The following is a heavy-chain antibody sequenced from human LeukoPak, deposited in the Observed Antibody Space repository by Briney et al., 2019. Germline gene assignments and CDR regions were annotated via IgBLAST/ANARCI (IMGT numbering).Heavy chain of an antibody. CDR1: GYTFTAYY. V-gene: IGHV1-2*02. CDR3: ARDRAFGFLEWLFDY. Sequence: ASVKVSCKASGYTFTAYYMHWVRQAPGQGLEWMGWIDPNSGDTNYAQKFQGRVTMTRDTSISTAYMELSRLRSDDTAVYYCARDRAFGFLEWLFDYWGQGTLVTVSS. J-gene: IGHJ4*02. CDR2: IDPNSGDT. D-gene: IGHD3-3*01.